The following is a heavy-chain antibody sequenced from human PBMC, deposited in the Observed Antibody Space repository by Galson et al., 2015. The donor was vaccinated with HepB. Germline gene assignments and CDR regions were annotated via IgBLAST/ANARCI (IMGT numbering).Heavy chain of an antibody. CDR3: ARGPYYDILTGYSENWFDP. J-gene: IGHJ5*02. V-gene: IGHV1-2*02. Sequence: SVKVSCKASGYTFTGYYMHWVRQAPGQGLEWMGWINPNSGGTNYAQKFQGRVTMTRDTSISTAYMELSRLRSDDTAVYYCARGPYYDILTGYSENWFDPWGQGTLVTVSS. D-gene: IGHD3-9*01. CDR1: GYTFTGYY. CDR2: INPNSGGT.